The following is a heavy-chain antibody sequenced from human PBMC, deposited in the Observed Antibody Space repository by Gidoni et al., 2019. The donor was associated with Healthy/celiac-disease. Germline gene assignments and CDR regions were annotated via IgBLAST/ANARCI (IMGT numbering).Heavy chain of an antibody. Sequence: EVQLVESGGGLVQPGGSLKLSCAASGFTFSGPAMHWVRQASGQGLEWVGRIRSKANSYATAYAASVKGRFTISRDDSKNTAYLQMNSLKTEDTAVYYCTRLRSGLAAAGTVYGMDVWGQGTTVTVSS. D-gene: IGHD6-13*01. J-gene: IGHJ6*02. CDR3: TRLRSGLAAAGTVYGMDV. CDR1: GFTFSGPA. V-gene: IGHV3-73*02. CDR2: IRSKANSYAT.